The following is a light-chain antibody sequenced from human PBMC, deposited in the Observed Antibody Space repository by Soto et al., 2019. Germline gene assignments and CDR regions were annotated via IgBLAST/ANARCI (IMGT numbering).Light chain of an antibody. Sequence: EIVLTQSPDTLSLSPGERATLSCRASQSVAGLFLAWYQQKPGQAPRLLIDGSSNRATGIPERFSGSRSGTDFTLTISSPEPEDFAVYYCQHYGPSPGFTFGPGTKVDI. CDR3: QHYGPSPGFT. V-gene: IGKV3-20*01. CDR1: QSVAGLF. J-gene: IGKJ3*01. CDR2: GSS.